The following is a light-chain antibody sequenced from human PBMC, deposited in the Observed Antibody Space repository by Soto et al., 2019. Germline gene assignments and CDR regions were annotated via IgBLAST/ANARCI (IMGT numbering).Light chain of an antibody. CDR2: DAS. Sequence: DIQMTQSPSSLSASVGGRVTITCQASQDISNYLNWYQQKPGKAPKLLIYDASNLETGVPSRFSGRGSGTDFTFTISSLQPEDIATYYCQQYDNLPLTFGGGTKVDIK. CDR1: QDISNY. V-gene: IGKV1-33*01. J-gene: IGKJ4*01. CDR3: QQYDNLPLT.